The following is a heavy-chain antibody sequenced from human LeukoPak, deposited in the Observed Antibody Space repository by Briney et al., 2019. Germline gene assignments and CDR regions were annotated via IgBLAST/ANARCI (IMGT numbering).Heavy chain of an antibody. CDR2: IYYSGST. CDR1: GGSISTYY. V-gene: IGHV4-59*01. CDR3: ARSPGYYFDY. J-gene: IGHJ4*02. D-gene: IGHD6-13*01. Sequence: SETLSLTCTVSGGSISTYYWSWIRQPPGKGLEWIGYIYYSGSTNYNPSLQRRVTISVDRSKNQCSLKVNSVTAADTAVYYCARSPGYYFDYWGQGTLVTVSS.